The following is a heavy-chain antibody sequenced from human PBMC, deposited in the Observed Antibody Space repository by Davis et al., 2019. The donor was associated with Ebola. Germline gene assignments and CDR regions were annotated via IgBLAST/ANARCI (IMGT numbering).Heavy chain of an antibody. D-gene: IGHD5-12*01. Sequence: GGSLRLSCAASGFTFSSYAMHWVRQAPGKGLEWVAVISYDGSNKYYADSVKGRFTISRDNSKNTLYLQMNSLRAEDTAVYYCAKDLGGGYDHSYYKYYGMDVWGKGTTVTVSS. CDR2: ISYDGSNK. J-gene: IGHJ6*04. CDR1: GFTFSSYA. V-gene: IGHV3-30*04. CDR3: AKDLGGGYDHSYYKYYGMDV.